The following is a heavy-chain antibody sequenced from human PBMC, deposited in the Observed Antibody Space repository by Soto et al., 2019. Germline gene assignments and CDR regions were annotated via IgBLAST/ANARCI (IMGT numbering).Heavy chain of an antibody. CDR3: APLTVSLSGPYGIHV. V-gene: IGHV4-39*01. CDR1: GYSVSSSDYY. CDR2: IFYSGLT. Sequence: SETLSLTCSASGYSVSSSDYYWAWIRQPPGKGLEWIGSIFYSGLTYYNPSLKSRVTLSVDTSKNQFSVRLTSVTAADTAVYYCAPLTVSLSGPYGIHVWGQGTTVTVSS. J-gene: IGHJ6*02. D-gene: IGHD2-15*01.